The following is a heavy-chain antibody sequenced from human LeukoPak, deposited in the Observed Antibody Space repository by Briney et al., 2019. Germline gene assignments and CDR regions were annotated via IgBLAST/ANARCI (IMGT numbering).Heavy chain of an antibody. J-gene: IGHJ3*01. CDR1: GFAFGNYG. CDR3: AKDPNGDYLGAFDF. D-gene: IGHD4-17*01. Sequence: GGSLRLSCRGSGFAFGNYGMTWVRQAPGKGLEWVSAITGSGEGTRYTDAVTGRFTISRDNSRNTRFLQMDSLRADDTAVYYCAKDPNGDYLGAFDFWGPGTLVTVSS. V-gene: IGHV3-23*01. CDR2: ITGSGEGT.